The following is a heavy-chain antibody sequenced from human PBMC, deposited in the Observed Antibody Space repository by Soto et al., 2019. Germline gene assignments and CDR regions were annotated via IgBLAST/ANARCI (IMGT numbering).Heavy chain of an antibody. CDR3: AKDFLPRSGWGTWGYYYYGMDV. CDR2: ISYDGTNK. CDR1: GFTFSSYG. J-gene: IGHJ6*02. V-gene: IGHV3-30*18. D-gene: IGHD6-19*01. Sequence: QTGGSLRLSCAASGFTFSSYGIHWVRQAPGKGLEWVALISYDGTNKYYADSVKGRFTISRDNSKNTLYLQMNSLRAEDTAVYYCAKDFLPRSGWGTWGYYYYGMDVWGQGTTVTVSS.